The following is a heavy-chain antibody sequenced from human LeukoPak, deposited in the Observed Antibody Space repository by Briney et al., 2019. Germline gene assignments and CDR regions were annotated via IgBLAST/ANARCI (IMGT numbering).Heavy chain of an antibody. CDR2: MAFDGSNE. D-gene: IGHD6-6*01. CDR3: AMPTLSYTSSSELNS. Sequence: GGSLRLSCAAYGFTFSTYSMHWVRQAPGKGLEWVAVMAFDGSNEYYADSVKGRFTISRDNSKNTLYLQMNSLRAEDTAVYYCAMPTLSYTSSSELNSWGQGTLVTVSS. J-gene: IGHJ4*02. CDR1: GFTFSTYS. V-gene: IGHV3-30-3*01.